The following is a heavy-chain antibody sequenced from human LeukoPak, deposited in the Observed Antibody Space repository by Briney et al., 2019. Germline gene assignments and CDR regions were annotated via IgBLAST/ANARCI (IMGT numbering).Heavy chain of an antibody. CDR1: GDSIGSYF. Sequence: SETLSLTCTVSGDSIGSYFWSWIRQSPGKGLEWIGHIYHSGSTNYNPSLKSRVTISVDTSMNQFSLKLTSVTSADTAVYYCARDGPAYTSRWYDYYYGLDVWGPGTTVTVSS. D-gene: IGHD2-2*01. J-gene: IGHJ6*02. CDR2: IYHSGST. V-gene: IGHV4-59*01. CDR3: ARDGPAYTSRWYDYYYGLDV.